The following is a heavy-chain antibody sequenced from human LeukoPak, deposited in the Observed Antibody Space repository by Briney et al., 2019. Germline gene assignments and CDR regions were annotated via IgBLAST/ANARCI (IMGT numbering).Heavy chain of an antibody. CDR3: ARVGIAAAGTLKTFHFDY. Sequence: GASVKVSCKASGYTFTSYGISWVRQAPGQGLEWMGWISAYNGNTNYAQKLQGRVTMTTDTSTSTAYMELRSLRSDDTAVYYCARVGIAAAGTLKTFHFDYWGQGTLVTVSS. CDR1: GYTFTSYG. D-gene: IGHD6-13*01. CDR2: ISAYNGNT. J-gene: IGHJ4*02. V-gene: IGHV1-18*01.